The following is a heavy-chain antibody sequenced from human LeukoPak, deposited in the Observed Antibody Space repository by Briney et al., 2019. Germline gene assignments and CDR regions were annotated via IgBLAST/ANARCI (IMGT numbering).Heavy chain of an antibody. Sequence: PGGSLRLSCAASGFTFSSYGMHWVRQAPGKGLEWVAVISYDGSNKYYADSVKGRFTISRDNSKNTLYLQMNSLRAEDTAVYYCAKDLWSETYGDYVFNAFDIWGQGTMVTVSS. CDR3: AKDLWSETYGDYVFNAFDI. V-gene: IGHV3-30*18. CDR2: ISYDGSNK. J-gene: IGHJ3*02. D-gene: IGHD4-17*01. CDR1: GFTFSSYG.